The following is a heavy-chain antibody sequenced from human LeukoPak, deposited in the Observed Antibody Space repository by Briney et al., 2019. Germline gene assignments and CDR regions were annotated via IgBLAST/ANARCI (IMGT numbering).Heavy chain of an antibody. CDR1: GFTFSSYG. J-gene: IGHJ3*02. D-gene: IGHD1-20*01. CDR3: ARGNGNWNDGTYDAFDI. Sequence: PGGSLRLSCAASGFTFSSYGMHWVRQAPGKGLEWVAFIRYDGSNKYYADSVKGRFTISRDNSKNTLYLQMNSLRAEDTAVYYCARGNGNWNDGTYDAFDIWGQGTMVTVSS. V-gene: IGHV3-30*02. CDR2: IRYDGSNK.